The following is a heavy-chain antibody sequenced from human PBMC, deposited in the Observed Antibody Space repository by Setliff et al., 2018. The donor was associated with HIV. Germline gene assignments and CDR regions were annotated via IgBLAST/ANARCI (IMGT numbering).Heavy chain of an antibody. CDR1: GFTFSSYA. J-gene: IGHJ1*01. CDR2: INGSGGST. D-gene: IGHD6-19*01. CDR3: AGESSIAVAEYFQH. V-gene: IGHV3-23*01. Sequence: PGGSLRLSCAASGFTFSSYAMSWVRQAPGKGLEWVSAINGSGGSTYYADSVKGRFTISRDNSKNTLYLQMNSLRAEDTAVYYCAGESSIAVAEYFQHWGQGTLVTVSS.